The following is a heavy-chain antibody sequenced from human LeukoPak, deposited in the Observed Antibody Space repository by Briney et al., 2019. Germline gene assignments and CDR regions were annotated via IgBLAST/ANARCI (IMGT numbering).Heavy chain of an antibody. D-gene: IGHD3-3*01. J-gene: IGHJ5*02. CDR3: ARIPITIFGVVINGNWFDP. V-gene: IGHV1-18*01. Sequence: ASVKVSCKASGYTFTSYGISWVRQAPGQGLEWMGWISAYNGNTNYAQKLQGRVTMTTDTSTSTAYMELRSLRSDDTAVYYCARIPITIFGVVINGNWFDPWGQGTLVTVSS. CDR1: GYTFTSYG. CDR2: ISAYNGNT.